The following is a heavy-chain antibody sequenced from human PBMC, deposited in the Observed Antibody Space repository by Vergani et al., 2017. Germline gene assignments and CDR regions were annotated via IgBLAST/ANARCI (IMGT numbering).Heavy chain of an antibody. V-gene: IGHV3-33*01. D-gene: IGHD1-1*01. CDR1: GFTFSSHG. CDR2: IWYDGSNK. J-gene: IGHJ5*01. Sequence: QVSLVESGGGVVQPGRSLTLSCVASGFTFSSHGMHWVRQAPGKGLEWVAVIWYDGSNKYYGDSVKGRFTISRDNSKNTLYLQMNSLRVEDTAVYYCARWGNEKRLDSWGQETLVTVSS. CDR3: ARWGNEKRLDS.